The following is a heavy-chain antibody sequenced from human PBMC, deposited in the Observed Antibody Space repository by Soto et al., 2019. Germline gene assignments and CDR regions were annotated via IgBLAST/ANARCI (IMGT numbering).Heavy chain of an antibody. V-gene: IGHV3-66*01. D-gene: IGHD6-25*01. CDR2: LYSGGST. J-gene: IGHJ4*02. CDR3: AVAPRGERLLDFDY. Sequence: EVQLVESGGGLVQPGGSLRLSCVASGFTVSSKYMSWVRQAPGKGLEWVSVLYSGGSTYYADSVRDRFTISRDNSRNTLYLQMSSLRVEDTATYYCAVAPRGERLLDFDYWGRGTLVTVSS. CDR1: GFTVSSKY.